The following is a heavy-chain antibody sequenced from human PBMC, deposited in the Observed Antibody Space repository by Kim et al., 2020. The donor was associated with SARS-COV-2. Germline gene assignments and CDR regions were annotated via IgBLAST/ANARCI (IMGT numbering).Heavy chain of an antibody. CDR1: GGSISRYY. D-gene: IGHD3-10*02. CDR2: IYYSGST. CDR3: ATIYRITTLRAAIGFDA. V-gene: IGHV4-59*08. Sequence: SETLSPTCTVSGGSISRYYWSWIRQPPGKGLEWIGYIYYSGSTNYNPSLKSRVTISVDTSKNQISLKLSPVTAADTAVYHCATIYRITTLRAAIGFDARG. J-gene: IGHJ5*01.